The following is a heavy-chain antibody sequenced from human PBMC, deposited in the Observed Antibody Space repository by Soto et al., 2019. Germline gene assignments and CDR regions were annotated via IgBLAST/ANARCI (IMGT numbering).Heavy chain of an antibody. CDR2: INAGNGNT. V-gene: IGHV1-3*01. CDR1: GYTFTRYA. J-gene: IGHJ6*02. CDR3: AREKRDFYYYGMDV. Sequence: ASVKVSCKASGYTFTRYAMHLVRQAHGQRLEWMGWINAGNGNTKYSQKFQGRVTITRDPSASTAYMELSSLRSEDTAVYYCAREKRDFYYYGMDVWGQGTTVTVSS.